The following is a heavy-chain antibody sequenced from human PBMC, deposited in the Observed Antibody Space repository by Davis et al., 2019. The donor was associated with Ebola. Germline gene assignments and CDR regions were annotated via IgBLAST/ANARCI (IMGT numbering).Heavy chain of an antibody. J-gene: IGHJ5*02. CDR1: GGTFSSYA. CDR3: ARERNSGYDVNWFDP. CDR2: IIPILGIA. D-gene: IGHD5-12*01. V-gene: IGHV1-69*04. Sequence: SVKVSCKASGGTFSSYAISWVRQAPGQGLEWMGRIIPILGIANYAQKFQGRVTITADKSTSTAYMELRSLRSDDTAVYYCARERNSGYDVNWFDPWGQGTLVTVSS.